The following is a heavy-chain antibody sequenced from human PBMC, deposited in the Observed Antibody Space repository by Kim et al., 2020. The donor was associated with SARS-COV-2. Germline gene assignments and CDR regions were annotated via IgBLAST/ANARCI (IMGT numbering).Heavy chain of an antibody. V-gene: IGHV4-34*01. J-gene: IGHJ6*02. CDR2: INHSGST. D-gene: IGHD3-10*01. Sequence: SETLSLTCAVYGGSFSGYYWSWIRQPPGKGLEWIGEINHSGSTNYNPSFKSRVTISVDTSKNQFSLKLSSVTAADTAGYYYARKFPKRVWFGETSGGYYYGMDVWGQGTTVTVSS. CDR1: GGSFSGYY. CDR3: ARKFPKRVWFGETSGGYYYGMDV.